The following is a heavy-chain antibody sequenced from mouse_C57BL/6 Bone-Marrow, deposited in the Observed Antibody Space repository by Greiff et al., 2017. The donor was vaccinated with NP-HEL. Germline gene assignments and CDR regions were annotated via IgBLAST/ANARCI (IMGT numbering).Heavy chain of an antibody. D-gene: IGHD1-1*01. V-gene: IGHV5-15*01. CDR1: GFTFSDYG. CDR2: ISNLAYSI. Sequence: EVKLMESGGGLVQPGGSLKLSCAASGFTFSDYGMAWVRQAPRKGPEWVAFISNLAYSIYYADTVTGRFTISRENAKNTLYLEMSSLRSEDTAMYYCARRTTVDAMDYWGQGTSVTVSS. CDR3: ARRTTVDAMDY. J-gene: IGHJ4*01.